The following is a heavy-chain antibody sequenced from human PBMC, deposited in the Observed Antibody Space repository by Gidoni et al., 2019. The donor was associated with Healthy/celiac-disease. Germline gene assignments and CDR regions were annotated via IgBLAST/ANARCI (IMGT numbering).Heavy chain of an antibody. CDR2: IYYSGST. CDR1: GGSLSSYY. V-gene: IGHV4-59*01. Sequence: QVQLQESGPGLVKPSETLSLTCTVSGGSLSSYYWSWIRQPPGKGLEWIGYIYYSGSTNYNPSLKSRVTISVDTSKNQFSLKLSSVTAADTAVYYCAREGIAAAGTGNWFDPWGQGTLVTVSS. D-gene: IGHD6-13*01. J-gene: IGHJ5*02. CDR3: AREGIAAAGTGNWFDP.